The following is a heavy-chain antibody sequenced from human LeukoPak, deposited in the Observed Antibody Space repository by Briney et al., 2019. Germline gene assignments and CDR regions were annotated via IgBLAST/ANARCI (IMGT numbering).Heavy chain of an antibody. V-gene: IGHV1-18*01. CDR3: ARLTGAAAGHPGNWFDP. CDR1: GYTFTNYG. CDR2: ISAYNGNT. J-gene: IGHJ5*02. Sequence: ASVKVSCKASGYTFTNYGISWVRQAPGQGLEWMGWISAYNGNTNYAQNVQGRATMTRDTSTSTAYMELRSLRSDDTAVYYCARLTGAAAGHPGNWFDPWGQGTLVTVSS. D-gene: IGHD6-13*01.